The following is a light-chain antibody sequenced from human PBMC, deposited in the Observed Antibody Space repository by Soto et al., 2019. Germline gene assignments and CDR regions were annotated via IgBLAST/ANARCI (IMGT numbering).Light chain of an antibody. V-gene: IGKV1-9*01. J-gene: IGKJ4*01. CDR3: QQFDSYPYT. Sequence: DIQLTQSPSFLSASVGDRVTISCRASQGISNFLAWYQQKPGKAPKLLIYTASTLQSGVPSRFSGSGYGTEFTLTISSLQPEDFATYFCQQFDSYPYTFGGETKVDVK. CDR1: QGISNF. CDR2: TAS.